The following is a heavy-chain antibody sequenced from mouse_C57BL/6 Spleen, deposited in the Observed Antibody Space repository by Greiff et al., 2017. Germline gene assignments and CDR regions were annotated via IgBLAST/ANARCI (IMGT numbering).Heavy chain of an antibody. Sequence: EVKLMESGGGLVQPGGSLKLSCAASGFTFSDYGMAWVRQAPRKGPEWVAFISNLEYSIYYADTVTGRFTISRENAKKTLYLEMSSLRSEDTAMYYCSRFNGSSPAWFAYWGQGTLVTVSA. V-gene: IGHV5-15*01. D-gene: IGHD1-1*01. CDR1: GFTFSDYG. J-gene: IGHJ3*01. CDR2: ISNLEYSI. CDR3: SRFNGSSPAWFAY.